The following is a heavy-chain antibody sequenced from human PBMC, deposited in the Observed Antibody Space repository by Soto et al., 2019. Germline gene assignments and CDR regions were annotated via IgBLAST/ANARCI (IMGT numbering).Heavy chain of an antibody. V-gene: IGHV4-4*07. J-gene: IGHJ5*02. CDR1: GGSISNYY. Sequence: SETLSLTCTVSGGSISNYYWSWIRQPAGKGLEWIGRIYTSGNTNYNPSLKGRVAMSVDMSKNQFSLQLSSVAAADTAVYYCGRDDNGDNGRAFDPWGQGTLVTVSS. CDR3: GRDDNGDNGRAFDP. D-gene: IGHD4-17*01. CDR2: IYTSGNT.